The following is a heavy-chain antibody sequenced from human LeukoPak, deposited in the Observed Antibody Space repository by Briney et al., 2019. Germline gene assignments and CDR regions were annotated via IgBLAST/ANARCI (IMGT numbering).Heavy chain of an antibody. CDR1: GGSVSGYC. V-gene: IGHV4-59*08. J-gene: IGHJ5*02. Sequence: SETLSLTCIVSGGSVSGYCWSWIRQPPGKGLEWIGYIYYSGSTNYNPSLKSRVTISVDTSKNQFSLKLSSVAAADTAVYYCARHGIVGASVWFDPWGQGTLVTVSS. D-gene: IGHD1-26*01. CDR3: ARHGIVGASVWFDP. CDR2: IYYSGST.